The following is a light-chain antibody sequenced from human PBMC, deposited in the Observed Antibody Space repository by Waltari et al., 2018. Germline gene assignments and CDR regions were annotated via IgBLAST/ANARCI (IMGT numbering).Light chain of an antibody. J-gene: IGKJ1*01. Sequence: EIVLTQSPGTLPLSPGERATLSCRSSQSVGRSLAWYQQKPGQAPRLLIYYASSRATGTPGRFSGSGSGTDFSLAISSLEPEDFAVYFCQHYVNLPFRFGQGTKVEI. CDR3: QHYVNLPFR. CDR1: QSVGRS. CDR2: YAS. V-gene: IGKV3-20*01.